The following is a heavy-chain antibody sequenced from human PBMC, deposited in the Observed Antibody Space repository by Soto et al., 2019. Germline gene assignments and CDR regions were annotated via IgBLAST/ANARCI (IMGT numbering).Heavy chain of an antibody. CDR3: ATERVGLGARTFDY. V-gene: IGHV3-11*05. D-gene: IGHD1-26*01. J-gene: IGHJ4*02. CDR1: GFTFSDYY. Sequence: QVQLVESGGGLVKPGGSLRLSCAASGFTFSDYYMSWIRQAPGKGLEWVSYISSSSSYTNYADSVKGRFTTSRDNAKNSLYLQMNSLRAEDTAVYYCATERVGLGARTFDYWGQGTLVTVSS. CDR2: ISSSSSYT.